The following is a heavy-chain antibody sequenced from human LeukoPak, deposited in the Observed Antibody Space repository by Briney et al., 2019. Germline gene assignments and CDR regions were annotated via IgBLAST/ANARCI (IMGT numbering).Heavy chain of an antibody. Sequence: SKTLSLTCTVSGYSISSGYYWGWIRQPPGKGQEWIGSIYHSGGTYYNPSLKSRVTISVDTSKNQFSLKLSSVTAADTAVYYSARRYNWNDDYYLEYWGQGTLVTVSS. CDR2: IYHSGGT. V-gene: IGHV4-38-2*02. CDR3: ARRYNWNDDYYLEY. CDR1: GYSISSGYY. J-gene: IGHJ4*02. D-gene: IGHD1-20*01.